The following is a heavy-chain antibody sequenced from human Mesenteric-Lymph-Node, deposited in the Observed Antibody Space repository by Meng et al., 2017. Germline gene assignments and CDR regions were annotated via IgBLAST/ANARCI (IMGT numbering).Heavy chain of an antibody. J-gene: IGHJ4*02. CDR1: GFTFSSYS. Sequence: GESLKISCAASGFTFSSYSMSWVRQAPGKGLEWVGRIKSKTDGGTTDYAAPVKGRFTISRDDSKNTLYLQMNSLKTEDTAVYYCTTDETYYDFWSGYLDIDYWGQGTLVTVSS. V-gene: IGHV3-15*01. CDR2: IKSKTDGGTT. D-gene: IGHD3-3*01. CDR3: TTDETYYDFWSGYLDIDY.